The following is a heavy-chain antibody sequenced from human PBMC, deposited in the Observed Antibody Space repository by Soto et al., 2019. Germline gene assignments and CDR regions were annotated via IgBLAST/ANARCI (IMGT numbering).Heavy chain of an antibody. CDR1: GYTFTSYD. V-gene: IGHV1-8*01. D-gene: IGHD2-15*01. Sequence: ASVKVSCKASGYTFTSYDINWVRQATGQGLEWMGWMNPNSGNTGYAQKFQGRVTMTRNTSISTAYMELSSLRSEDTAVYYCARGLSSVDSARYDYYYYFLDVWGKGTTVTVSS. CDR2: MNPNSGNT. CDR3: ARGLSSVDSARYDYYYYFLDV. J-gene: IGHJ6*03.